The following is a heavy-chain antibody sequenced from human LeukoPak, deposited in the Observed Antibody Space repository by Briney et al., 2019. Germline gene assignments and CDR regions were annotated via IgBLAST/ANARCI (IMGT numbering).Heavy chain of an antibody. CDR3: ARGRQRYGDCDEEYYGMDV. D-gene: IGHD4-17*01. CDR1: GFTFSSYG. Sequence: GGSLRLSCAASGFTFSSYGMHWVRQAPGKGLEWVAVIWCDGSNKYYADSVKGRFTISRDNSKNTLYLQMNSLRAEDTAVYYCARGRQRYGDCDEEYYGMDVWGQGTTVTVSS. CDR2: IWCDGSNK. V-gene: IGHV3-33*01. J-gene: IGHJ6*02.